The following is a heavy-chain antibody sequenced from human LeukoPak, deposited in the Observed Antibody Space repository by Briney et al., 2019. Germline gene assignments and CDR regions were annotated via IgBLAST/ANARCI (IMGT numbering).Heavy chain of an antibody. CDR3: AKDGRCSGGTCYYDAFDI. CDR1: GFTFSSYG. CDR2: IWYDGSNK. V-gene: IGHV3-33*06. J-gene: IGHJ3*02. D-gene: IGHD2-15*01. Sequence: PGGSLRLSCAASGFTFSSYGMLWVRQAPGKGLEWVAVIWYDGSNKYYADSVKGRFTISRDNSKKTLYLQMTSVRAEDTAVYYCAKDGRCSGGTCYYDAFDIWGQGTMVTVSS.